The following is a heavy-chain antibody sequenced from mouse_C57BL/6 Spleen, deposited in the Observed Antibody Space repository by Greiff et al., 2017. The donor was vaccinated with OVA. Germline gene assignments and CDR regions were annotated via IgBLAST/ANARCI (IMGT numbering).Heavy chain of an antibody. D-gene: IGHD4-1*01. CDR3: ASSNWEGAMDY. CDR1: GYTFTDYY. J-gene: IGHJ4*01. V-gene: IGHV1-76*01. CDR2: IYPGSGNT. Sequence: VQLQQSGAELVRPGASVKLSCKASGYTFTDYYINWVKQRPGQGLEWIARIYPGSGNTYYNEKFKGKATLTAEKSSSTAYMQLSSLTSEDSAVYFCASSNWEGAMDYWGQGTSVTVSS.